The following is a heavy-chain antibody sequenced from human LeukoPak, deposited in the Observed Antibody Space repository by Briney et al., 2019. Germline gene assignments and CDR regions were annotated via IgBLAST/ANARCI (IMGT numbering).Heavy chain of an antibody. D-gene: IGHD3-3*01. CDR1: GFTFINAW. CDR2: INHSGST. V-gene: IGHV4-34*01. CDR3: ARFTYYDFWSGYPEDY. Sequence: GSLRLSCAASGFTFINAWMTWVRQPPGKGLEWIGEINHSGSTNYNPSLKSRVTISVDTSKNQFSLKLSSVTAADTAVYYCARFTYYDFWSGYPEDYWGQGTLVTVSS. J-gene: IGHJ4*02.